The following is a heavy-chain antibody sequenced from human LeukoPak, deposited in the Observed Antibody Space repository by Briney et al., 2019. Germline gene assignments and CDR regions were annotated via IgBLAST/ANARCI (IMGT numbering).Heavy chain of an antibody. D-gene: IGHD3-9*01. J-gene: IGHJ4*02. CDR2: IYYSGST. Sequence: SETLSLTCTVSGGSISSYYWSWIRQPPGKGLEWIGYIYYSGSTNYNPSLKSRVTISVDTSKNQFSLKLSSVTAADTAVYYCARVIGDFDWLHSYYFDYWGQGTLVTVSS. CDR1: GGSISSYY. V-gene: IGHV4-59*01. CDR3: ARVIGDFDWLHSYYFDY.